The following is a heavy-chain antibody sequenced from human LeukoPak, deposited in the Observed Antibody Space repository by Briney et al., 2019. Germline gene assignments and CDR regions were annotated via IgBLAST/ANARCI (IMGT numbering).Heavy chain of an antibody. CDR1: GYTFTGYY. CDR2: INPNSGGT. J-gene: IGHJ6*02. CDR3: ARISEDRCSGYDWAIYYYYYGMDV. D-gene: IGHD5-12*01. Sequence: GASVKVSCKASGYTFTGYYMHWVRQAPGQGLEWMGWINPNSGGTNYAQKFQGRVTMTRDTSISTAYMELSRLRSDDTAVYYCARISEDRCSGYDWAIYYYYYGMDVWGQGTTVTVSS. V-gene: IGHV1-2*02.